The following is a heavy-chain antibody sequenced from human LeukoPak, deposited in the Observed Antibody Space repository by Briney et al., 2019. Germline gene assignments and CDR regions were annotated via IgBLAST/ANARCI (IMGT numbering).Heavy chain of an antibody. CDR3: ARDLEGRTAPYDY. Sequence: GGPRRPSCAASGFTFSSYWMHWVGQAPGKGLGGVSRIKDDASRIDYADSVKDRFIISRDNAKNTLYLQMNSLRAEDTAVYYCARDLEGRTAPYDYWGQGTLVTVSS. D-gene: IGHD3-3*01. CDR2: IKDDASRI. V-gene: IGHV3-74*01. CDR1: GFTFSSYW. J-gene: IGHJ4*02.